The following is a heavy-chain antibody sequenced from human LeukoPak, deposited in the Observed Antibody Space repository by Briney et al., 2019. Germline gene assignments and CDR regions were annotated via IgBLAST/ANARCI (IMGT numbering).Heavy chain of an antibody. D-gene: IGHD6-13*01. V-gene: IGHV3-21*01. J-gene: IGHJ4*02. Sequence: GGALRLSRAASGFTFSSYSMNWVRQAPGEGLGWVSSISSNSSYIYYADSVKGRFTISRDNAKISLYLQMNSLRAEDTAVYYCARDRAAAGHFDYWGQGTLVTVSS. CDR3: ARDRAAAGHFDY. CDR2: ISSNSSYI. CDR1: GFTFSSYS.